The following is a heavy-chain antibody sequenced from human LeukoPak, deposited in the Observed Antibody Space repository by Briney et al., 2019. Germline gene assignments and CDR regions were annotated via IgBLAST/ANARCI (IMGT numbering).Heavy chain of an antibody. J-gene: IGHJ4*02. CDR3: ARDEVRGVMGVFDY. CDR1: GYTFTSYA. Sequence: AAVTVSCKASGYTFTSYAMHWVGQAPGQRREGMGWINAGNGNTKYSQKFQGRVTITRDTSASTAYMELSSLRSEDTAVYYCARDEVRGVMGVFDYWGQGTLVTVSS. D-gene: IGHD3-10*01. V-gene: IGHV1-3*01. CDR2: INAGNGNT.